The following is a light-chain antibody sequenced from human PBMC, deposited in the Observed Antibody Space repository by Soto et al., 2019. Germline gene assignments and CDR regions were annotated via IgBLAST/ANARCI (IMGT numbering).Light chain of an antibody. Sequence: QSALTQPPSASGSPGQSVTISCTGTSSDVGGYNYVSWYQHHPGKAPKLLISEVSKRPSGVPDRFSGSKSGNTASLTVSGLQAEDEADYYCTSYAGSNNWVFGGGTKLTVL. CDR1: SSDVGGYNY. CDR3: TSYAGSNNWV. J-gene: IGLJ3*02. CDR2: EVS. V-gene: IGLV2-8*01.